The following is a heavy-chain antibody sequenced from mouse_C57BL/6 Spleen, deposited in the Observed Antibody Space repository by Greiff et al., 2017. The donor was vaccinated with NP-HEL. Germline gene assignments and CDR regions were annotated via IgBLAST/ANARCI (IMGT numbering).Heavy chain of an antibody. CDR3: ARGPYYGSSSYYYAMDY. D-gene: IGHD1-1*01. J-gene: IGHJ4*01. CDR1: GFTFSDYY. Sequence: EVQVVESEGGLVQPGSSMKLSCTASGFTFSDYYMAWVRQVPEKGLEWVANINYDGSSTYYLDSLKSRFIISRDNAKNILYLQMSSLKSEDTATYYCARGPYYGSSSYYYAMDYWGQGTSVTVSS. CDR2: INYDGSST. V-gene: IGHV5-16*01.